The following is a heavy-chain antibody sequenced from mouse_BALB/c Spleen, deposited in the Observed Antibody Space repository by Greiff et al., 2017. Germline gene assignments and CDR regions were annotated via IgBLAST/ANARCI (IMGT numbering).Heavy chain of an antibody. D-gene: IGHD2-1*01. J-gene: IGHJ4*01. CDR2: INPNNGGT. CDR1: GYTFTEYT. Sequence: EVQLQQSGPELVMPGASVKISCKTSGYTFTEYTMHWVKQSHGKSLEWIGGINPNNGGTSYNQKFKGKATLTVDKSSSTAYMELRSLTSEDSAVYYCARGDYYGNYDYAMDYWGQGTSVTVSS. V-gene: IGHV1-18*01. CDR3: ARGDYYGNYDYAMDY.